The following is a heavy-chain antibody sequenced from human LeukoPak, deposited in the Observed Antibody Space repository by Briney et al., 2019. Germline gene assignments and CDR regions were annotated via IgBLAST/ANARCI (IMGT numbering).Heavy chain of an antibody. V-gene: IGHV1-69*05. D-gene: IGHD2-2*01. CDR2: IIPIFGTA. CDR1: GGTFSSYA. Sequence: SVKVSCKASGGTFSSYAISWVRQAPGQGLEWMGRIIPIFGTANYAQRFQGRVTITTDESTSTAYMELSSLRSEDTAVYYCARGSYCSSTSCYFDYWGQGTLVTVSS. J-gene: IGHJ4*02. CDR3: ARGSYCSSTSCYFDY.